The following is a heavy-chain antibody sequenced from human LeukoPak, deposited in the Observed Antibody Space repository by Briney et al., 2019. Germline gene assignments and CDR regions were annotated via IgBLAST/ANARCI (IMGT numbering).Heavy chain of an antibody. CDR1: GFTFSSYA. V-gene: IGHV3-23*01. D-gene: IGHD3-16*01. J-gene: IGHJ1*01. Sequence: GGSLRLSCAASGFTFSSYAMSWVRQAPGKGLEWVSAISGSGGSTFYTDSVKGRFTISRDNSKNTLYLQMNSLRAEDTAVYYCAKDLRRGQPTEYFQHWGQGTLVTVSS. CDR2: ISGSGGST. CDR3: AKDLRRGQPTEYFQH.